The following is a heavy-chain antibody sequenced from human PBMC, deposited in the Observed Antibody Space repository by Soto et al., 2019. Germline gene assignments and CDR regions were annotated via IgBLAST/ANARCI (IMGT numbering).Heavy chain of an antibody. CDR2: IIPIFGTA. CDR3: ARDRDKQLWLQPPPRYSQHYGMAV. D-gene: IGHD5-18*01. CDR1: GWTFSSYA. J-gene: IGHJ6*02. Sequence: SVKVSCKASGWTFSSYAISWVRQGGGQGREWMGGIIPIFGTANYAQKFQGRVTITADESTSTAYMELSSLRSEDTAVYYCARDRDKQLWLQPPPRYSQHYGMAVGGHGTTVPVS. V-gene: IGHV1-69*13.